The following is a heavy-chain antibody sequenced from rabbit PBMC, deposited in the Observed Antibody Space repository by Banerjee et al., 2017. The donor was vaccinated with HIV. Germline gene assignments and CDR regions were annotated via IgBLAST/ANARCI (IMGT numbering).Heavy chain of an antibody. V-gene: IGHV1S40*01. J-gene: IGHJ4*01. CDR1: GFSSSSDYY. CDR2: IYAGSSDKT. Sequence: QSLEESGGDLVKPGASLTLTCTASGFSSSSDYYMCWVRQAPGKGLEWIACIYAGSSDKTFYASWVNGRFTISKTSSTTVTLQMTSLTAADTATYFCARNYGGVSYATDLWGPGTLVTVS. D-gene: IGHD8-1*01. CDR3: ARNYGGVSYATDL.